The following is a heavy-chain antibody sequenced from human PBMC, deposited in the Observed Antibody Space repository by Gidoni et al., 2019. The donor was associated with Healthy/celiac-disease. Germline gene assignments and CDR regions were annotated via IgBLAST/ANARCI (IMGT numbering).Heavy chain of an antibody. CDR1: GFTVSSNY. J-gene: IGHJ6*02. V-gene: IGHV3-66*01. CDR3: ARVKVAVAGDEDYYYYGMDV. CDR2: IYSGGST. Sequence: EVQLVESGGGLVQPGGSLRLSCAASGFTVSSNYMSWVRQAPGKGLEWVSVIYSGGSTYDADSVKGRFTISRDNSKNTLYLQMNSLRAEDTAAYYCARVKVAVAGDEDYYYYGMDVWGQGTTVTVSS. D-gene: IGHD6-19*01.